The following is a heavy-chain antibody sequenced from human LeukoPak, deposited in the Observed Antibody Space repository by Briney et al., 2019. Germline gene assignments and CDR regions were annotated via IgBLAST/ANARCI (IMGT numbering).Heavy chain of an antibody. D-gene: IGHD6-13*01. CDR2: ISYDGSNK. J-gene: IGHJ5*02. Sequence: GGSLRLSCAASGFTFSSYAMHWVRQAPGKGLEWVAVISYDGSNKYYADSVKGRFTISRDNSKNTLYLQMNSLRAEDTAVYYCARDSVAAAGTDRSCFDPWGQGTLVTVSS. CDR1: GFTFSSYA. V-gene: IGHV3-30*01. CDR3: ARDSVAAAGTDRSCFDP.